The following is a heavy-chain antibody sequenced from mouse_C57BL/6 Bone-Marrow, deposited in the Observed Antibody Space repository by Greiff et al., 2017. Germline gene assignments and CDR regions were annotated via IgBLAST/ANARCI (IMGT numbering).Heavy chain of an antibody. CDR3: ARHERRAYSKAAWFAG. CDR1: GYTFTEYT. D-gene: IGHD2-5*01. Sequence: VQLQQSGAELVKPGASVKLSCKASGYTFTEYTIHWVKQRSGQGLEWIGWFYPGSGSINYNEKFKDKATLTADKSSSTVYMEISRLTSEDSAVYFGARHERRAYSKAAWFAGWGQGTLVTVST. J-gene: IGHJ3*01. V-gene: IGHV1-62-2*01. CDR2: FYPGSGSI.